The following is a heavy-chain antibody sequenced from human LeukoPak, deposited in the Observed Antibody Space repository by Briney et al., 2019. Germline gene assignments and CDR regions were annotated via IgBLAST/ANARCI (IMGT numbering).Heavy chain of an antibody. CDR2: FGPEDGET. CDR3: ATYYYDSSGYYPSFDY. D-gene: IGHD3-22*01. V-gene: IGHV1-24*01. Sequence: ASVKVSCKVSGYTLTELSMHWVRQAPGKGLEWMGGFGPEDGETIYAQKFQGRVTMTEDTSTDTAYMELSSLRSEDTAVYYCATYYYDSSGYYPSFDYWGQGTLVTVSS. CDR1: GYTLTELS. J-gene: IGHJ4*02.